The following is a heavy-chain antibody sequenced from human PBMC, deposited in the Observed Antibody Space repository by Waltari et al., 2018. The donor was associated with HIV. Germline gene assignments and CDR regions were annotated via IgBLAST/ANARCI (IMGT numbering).Heavy chain of an antibody. D-gene: IGHD6-13*01. Sequence: EVQLLESGGGLVQTGGSLRLSCAASGLTFSNFGMNWVRQAPGKGLGWVSAISGSGGNTYYADSLKGRFTISRDNSKNTLYLQMNSLRAEDTAVYFCVKEHQYSHTWYSYYGMDVWGQGTTVTVSS. V-gene: IGHV3-23*01. J-gene: IGHJ6*02. CDR3: VKEHQYSHTWYSYYGMDV. CDR2: ISGSGGNT. CDR1: GLTFSNFG.